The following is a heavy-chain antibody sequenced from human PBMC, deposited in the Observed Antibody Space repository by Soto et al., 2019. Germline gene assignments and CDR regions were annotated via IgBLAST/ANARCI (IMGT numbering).Heavy chain of an antibody. CDR1: GFTFSSYW. V-gene: IGHV3-7*01. CDR2: IKQDGTEK. CDR3: ARDRDYYDCSGYYYVFEY. Sequence: EVQLVESGGGLVQPGGSLRLSCAASGFTFSSYWMSWVRQAPGKGLAWVANIKQDGTEKYYVYSVKGRFTISRHNAKNSLYLQRNSLRAVDTAVYYCARDRDYYDCSGYYYVFEYWGAGALVTVSS. D-gene: IGHD3-22*01. J-gene: IGHJ4*02.